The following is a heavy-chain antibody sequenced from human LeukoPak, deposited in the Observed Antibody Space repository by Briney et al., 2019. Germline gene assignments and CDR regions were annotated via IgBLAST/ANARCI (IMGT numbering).Heavy chain of an antibody. CDR3: ARIDIVVVPAAIDEGYYYYYYMDV. D-gene: IGHD2-2*01. CDR2: IKQDGSEK. CDR1: GFTFSSYW. V-gene: IGHV3-7*01. J-gene: IGHJ6*03. Sequence: GSLRLSCAASGFTFSSYWMSWVRQAPGKGLEWVANIKQDGSEKYYVDSVKGRFTISRDNAKNSLYLQMNSLRAEDTAVYYCARIDIVVVPAAIDEGYYYYYYMDVWGKGTTVTISS.